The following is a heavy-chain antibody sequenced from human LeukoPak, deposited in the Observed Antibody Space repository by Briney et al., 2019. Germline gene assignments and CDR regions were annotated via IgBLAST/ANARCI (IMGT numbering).Heavy chain of an antibody. D-gene: IGHD3-9*01. CDR1: GFTFSNYA. CDR2: ISRRGDTT. Sequence: PGGSLRLSCGASGFTFSNYAMIWVRQVPGKGLEWLSGISRRGDTTYYTDSVKGRFTISRDNSNNTLYLQMNTLRADDTAVYYCSKATGPNSFRYIEYWGQGTLVTVSS. J-gene: IGHJ4*02. CDR3: SKATGPNSFRYIEY. V-gene: IGHV3-23*01.